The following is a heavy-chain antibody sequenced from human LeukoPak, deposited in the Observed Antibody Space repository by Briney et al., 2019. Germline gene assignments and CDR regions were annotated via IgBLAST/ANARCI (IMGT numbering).Heavy chain of an antibody. D-gene: IGHD4-17*01. Sequence: GGSLRLSCAASGFTFSSYSMNWVRQAPGKGLEWVSSISSSSSYIYYADSVKGRFTISRDNSKNSLYLQMNSLRSEDTAVYYCARAEVPTVTILSWFDPWGQGTLVTVSS. J-gene: IGHJ5*02. CDR2: ISSSSSYI. CDR1: GFTFSSYS. CDR3: ARAEVPTVTILSWFDP. V-gene: IGHV3-21*01.